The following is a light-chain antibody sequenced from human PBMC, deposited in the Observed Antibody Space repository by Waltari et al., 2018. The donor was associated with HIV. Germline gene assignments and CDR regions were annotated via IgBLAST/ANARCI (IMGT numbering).Light chain of an antibody. CDR3: CSYAGSYTYV. CDR2: DVS. J-gene: IGLJ1*01. Sequence: QSALTQPRPVSGSPGQSVTIPCTGTSSAVGGYNYVSWYQQHPGQAPKLMIFDVSKRPSGVPDRFSGSRSGNTASLTISGLQAEDEADYYCCSYAGSYTYVFGTGTKVTVL. CDR1: SSAVGGYNY. V-gene: IGLV2-11*01.